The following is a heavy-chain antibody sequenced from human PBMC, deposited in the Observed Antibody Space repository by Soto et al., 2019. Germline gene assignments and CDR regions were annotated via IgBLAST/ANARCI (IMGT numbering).Heavy chain of an antibody. Sequence: QVQLVQSGAEVKKPGSSVKVSWKDSGGTFSTYSMFWVRQAPGQGLEWMGRIIPMLGIRNYAQRFQDRVTITADKTTATAHMELSSLRSEDTALYYCTIGSWSGEVFDIWGQGTMVTVSS. CDR1: GGTFSTYS. CDR3: TIGSWSGEVFDI. V-gene: IGHV1-69*02. CDR2: IIPMLGIR. J-gene: IGHJ3*02. D-gene: IGHD2-21*01.